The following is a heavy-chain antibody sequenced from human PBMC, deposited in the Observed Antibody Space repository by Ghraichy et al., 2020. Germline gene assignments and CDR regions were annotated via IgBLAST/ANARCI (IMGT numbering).Heavy chain of an antibody. J-gene: IGHJ4*02. CDR1: GFTFSSYG. CDR2: ISYDGSNK. D-gene: IGHD3-10*01. CDR3: AKDSSLLFHYFDY. Sequence: GGSLRLSCAASGFTFSSYGMHWVRQAPGKGLEWVAVISYDGSNKYYADSVKGRFTISRDNSKNTLYLQMNSLRAEDTAVYYCAKDSSLLFHYFDYWGQGTLVTVSS. V-gene: IGHV3-30*18.